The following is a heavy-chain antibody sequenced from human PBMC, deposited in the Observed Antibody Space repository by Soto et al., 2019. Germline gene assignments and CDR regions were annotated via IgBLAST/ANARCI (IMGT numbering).Heavy chain of an antibody. CDR1: GGSFSGYY. D-gene: IGHD6-6*01. CDR2: INHSGST. Sequence: SETLSLTCAVYGGSFSGYYWSWIRQPPGKGLEWIGEINHSGSTNYNPALKSRVTISVDTSKNQFSLKLSSVTAADTAVYYCARDIAARRGYYYYGMDVWGQGTTVTVSS. CDR3: ARDIAARRGYYYYGMDV. J-gene: IGHJ6*02. V-gene: IGHV4-34*01.